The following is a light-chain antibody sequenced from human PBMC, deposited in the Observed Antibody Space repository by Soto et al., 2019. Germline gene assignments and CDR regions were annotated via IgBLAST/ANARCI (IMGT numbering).Light chain of an antibody. Sequence: QPALTQPASVSGSPGQSITIYCTGTSSDVGGYNYVYWYKQHPAKAPKLMIYEVSTRPSGVSNLFSGFTSCNTASLTIPGLHAEDEADYYCSSYTSSSTPYVFGTGTKVTV. CDR3: SSYTSSSTPYV. V-gene: IGLV2-14*01. CDR1: SSDVGGYNY. J-gene: IGLJ1*01. CDR2: EVS.